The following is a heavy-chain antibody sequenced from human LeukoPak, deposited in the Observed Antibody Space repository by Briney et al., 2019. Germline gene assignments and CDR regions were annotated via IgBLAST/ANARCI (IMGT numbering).Heavy chain of an antibody. CDR3: AREDRYYYDSSGYLGP. Sequence: VSVKVSCKASGYTFTSYGISWVRQAPGQGLEWMGWISAYNGNTNYAQKPQGRVTMTTDTSTSTAYMELRSLRSDDTAVYYCAREDRYYYDSSGYLGPWGQGTLVTVSS. J-gene: IGHJ5*02. D-gene: IGHD3-22*01. V-gene: IGHV1-18*01. CDR1: GYTFTSYG. CDR2: ISAYNGNT.